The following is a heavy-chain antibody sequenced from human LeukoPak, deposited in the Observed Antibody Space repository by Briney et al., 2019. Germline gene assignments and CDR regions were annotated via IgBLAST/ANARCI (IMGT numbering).Heavy chain of an antibody. V-gene: IGHV3-23*01. CDR2: LTDGDTKT. CDR1: GFAFINYP. Sequence: PGGSLRLSCAASGFAFINYPMTWVRQAPGKGPVWVSSLTDGDTKTYYTESVKGRFTISRDTSKNTLYLQMNRLRGEDTAVYYCLKGGWGSTFDYWGQGAQVTVSS. J-gene: IGHJ4*02. D-gene: IGHD3-16*01. CDR3: LKGGWGSTFDY.